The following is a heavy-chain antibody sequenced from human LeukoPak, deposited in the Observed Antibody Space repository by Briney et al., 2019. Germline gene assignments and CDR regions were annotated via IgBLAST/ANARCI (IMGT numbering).Heavy chain of an antibody. CDR1: GFTFSSFG. CDR2: KNYNGRDK. CDR3: AKDSPTYYADS. D-gene: IGHD2/OR15-2a*01. V-gene: IGHV3-30*02. Sequence: GGSLRLSCAASGFTFSSFGMHWVRQAPGKGLEWVSFKNYNGRDKYYADSVKGRFTISRDSSENTLSLQMNSLRAEDTAVYFCAKDSPTYYADSWGQGTLVTVSS. J-gene: IGHJ4*02.